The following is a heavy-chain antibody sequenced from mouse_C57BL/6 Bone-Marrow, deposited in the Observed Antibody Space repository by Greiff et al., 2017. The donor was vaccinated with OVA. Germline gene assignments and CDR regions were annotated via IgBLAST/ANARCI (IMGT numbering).Heavy chain of an antibody. D-gene: IGHD2-4*01. Sequence: VKLMESGAELVRPGTSVKVSCKASGYAFTNYLIEWVKQRPGQGLEWIGVINPGSGGTNYNEKFKGKATLTADKSSSTAYMQLSSLTSEDSAVYFCARSGITTGAMDYWGQGTSVTVSS. V-gene: IGHV1-54*01. CDR2: INPGSGGT. CDR3: ARSGITTGAMDY. CDR1: GYAFTNYL. J-gene: IGHJ4*01.